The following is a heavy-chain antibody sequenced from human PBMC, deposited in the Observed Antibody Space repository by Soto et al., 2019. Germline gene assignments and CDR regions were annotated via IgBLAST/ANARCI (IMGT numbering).Heavy chain of an antibody. V-gene: IGHV3-48*02. CDR3: ARVLIRLNFGSGYYGKSWFDP. J-gene: IGHJ5*02. D-gene: IGHD3-3*01. CDR2: ISSSSSTI. Sequence: GGSLRLSCAASGFTFSSYSMNWVRQAPGKGLEWVSYISSSSSTIYYADSVKGRFTISRDNAKNSLYLQMNSLRDEDTAVYYCARVLIRLNFGSGYYGKSWFDPWGKGTRVTVSS. CDR1: GFTFSSYS.